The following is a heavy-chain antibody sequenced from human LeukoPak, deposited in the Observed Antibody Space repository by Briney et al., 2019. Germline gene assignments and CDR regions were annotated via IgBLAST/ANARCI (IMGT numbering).Heavy chain of an antibody. CDR3: ARGDDMGVRGVIAFDS. J-gene: IGHJ4*02. Sequence: GGSLRLSCVASGFTFSNYAMSWVRQAPGKGLEWVSAIRSNGHTTYDADSVKGRFTISRDNSKNTLYLQMNSLRVEDTAVYLCARGDDMGVRGVIAFDSWGQGTLVTVSS. V-gene: IGHV3-23*01. D-gene: IGHD3-10*01. CDR2: IRSNGHTT. CDR1: GFTFSNYA.